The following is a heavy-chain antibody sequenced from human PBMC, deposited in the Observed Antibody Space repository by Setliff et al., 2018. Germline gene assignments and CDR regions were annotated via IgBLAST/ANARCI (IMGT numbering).Heavy chain of an antibody. D-gene: IGHD5-18*01. CDR3: ARAPSVELVTIRTNSWFTY. CDR2: ISVYNGDT. V-gene: IGHV1-18*01. CDR1: GYTFRNYA. Sequence: GASVKVSCKVSGYTFRNYAFAWVRQAPGQGLEWVGWISVYNGDTNYAQKFQGRVTLTTDTSTSTAYMELRSLTSDDSAFYYCARAPSVELVTIRTNSWFTYWGQGTLVTVS. J-gene: IGHJ4*02.